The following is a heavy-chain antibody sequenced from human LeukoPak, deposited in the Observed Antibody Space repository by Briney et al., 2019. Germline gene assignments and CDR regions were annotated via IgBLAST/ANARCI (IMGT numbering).Heavy chain of an antibody. CDR1: GFTFSSYA. D-gene: IGHD3-3*01. CDR2: ISGSGGST. V-gene: IGHV3-23*01. Sequence: LTGGSLRLSCAASGFTFSSYAMSWVRQAPGKGLEWVSAISGSGGSTYYAVSVKGRFTISRDNSKNTLYLQMNSLRAEDTAVYYCAKGTIFGVAPDYWGQGTLVTVSS. J-gene: IGHJ4*02. CDR3: AKGTIFGVAPDY.